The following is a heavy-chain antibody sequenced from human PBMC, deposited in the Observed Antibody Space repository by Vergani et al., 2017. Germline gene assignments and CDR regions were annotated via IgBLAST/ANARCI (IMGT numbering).Heavy chain of an antibody. J-gene: IGHJ4*02. CDR1: GFTFSSYE. V-gene: IGHV3-48*03. Sequence: VQLVEAGGGVVKPGGSLRLSCAASGFTFSSYEMNWVRQAPGKGLEWVSYISSSGSTIYYADSVKGRFTISRDNAKNSLYLQMSSLRAEDTAVYYCARSTGLVHYCGGDCFIDYWGQGTLVTVSS. CDR3: ARSTGLVHYCGGDCFIDY. CDR2: ISSSGSTI. D-gene: IGHD2-21*01.